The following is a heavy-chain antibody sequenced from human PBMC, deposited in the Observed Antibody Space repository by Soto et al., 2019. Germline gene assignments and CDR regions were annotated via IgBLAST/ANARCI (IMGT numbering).Heavy chain of an antibody. D-gene: IGHD2-21*02. CDR3: ARGGHVVVVTAALDY. Sequence: TSVKVSCEASGDSFTDYYIHWVRQAPGQGLEWMGTVNPSGGHTTYAQHFLGRVTMTRDTSTSTLYMELTSLTSEDTAVYYCARGGHVVVVTAALDYWGQGTLVTVSS. CDR2: VNPSGGHT. CDR1: GDSFTDYY. J-gene: IGHJ4*02. V-gene: IGHV1-46*01.